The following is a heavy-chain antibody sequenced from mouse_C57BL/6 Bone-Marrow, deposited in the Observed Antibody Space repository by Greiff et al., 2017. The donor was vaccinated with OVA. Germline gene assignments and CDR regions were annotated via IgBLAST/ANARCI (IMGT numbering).Heavy chain of an antibody. CDR2: IRNKANGYTT. CDR3: ARSLSTMMTLDY. Sequence: EVKLMESGGGLVQPGGSLSLSCAASGFTFTDYYMSWVRQPPGKALEWLGFIRNKANGYTTEYSASVKGRFTISRDNSQSILYLQMNALRAEDSATYYCARSLSTMMTLDYWGQGTTLTVSS. D-gene: IGHD2-13*01. J-gene: IGHJ2*01. CDR1: GFTFTDYY. V-gene: IGHV7-3*01.